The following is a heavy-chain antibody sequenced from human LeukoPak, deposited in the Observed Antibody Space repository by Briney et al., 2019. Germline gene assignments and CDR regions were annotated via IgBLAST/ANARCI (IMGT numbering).Heavy chain of an antibody. D-gene: IGHD3-16*01. CDR2: ISYDGSNK. J-gene: IGHJ3*02. CDR3: ATGGLGVVFDI. Sequence: SGGSLRLSCAASGFIFSSYGMHWVRQAPGKGLEWVAVISYDGSNKYYADSVKGRFTISRDNSKNTLYLQMNSLRAEDTAVYYCATGGLGVVFDIGGQGTMVTVSS. V-gene: IGHV3-30*03. CDR1: GFIFSSYG.